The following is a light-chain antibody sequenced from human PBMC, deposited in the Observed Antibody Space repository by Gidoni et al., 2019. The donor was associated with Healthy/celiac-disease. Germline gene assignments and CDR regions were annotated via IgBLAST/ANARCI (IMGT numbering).Light chain of an antibody. CDR3: QQYNSYST. CDR1: QSISSW. V-gene: IGKV1-5*03. Sequence: DIQMTQSPSTLSASVGDRVTITCRASQSISSWLAWYQQKPGKAPKLLIYKASSLESGVPPRFSGSGSGTEFTLTISSLQPDDFATYYCQQYNSYSTFGQGTKVKIK. J-gene: IGKJ1*01. CDR2: KAS.